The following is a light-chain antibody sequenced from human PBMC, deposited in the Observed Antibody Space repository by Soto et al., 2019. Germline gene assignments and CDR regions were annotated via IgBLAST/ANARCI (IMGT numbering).Light chain of an antibody. J-gene: IGLJ2*01. CDR1: SSDVGGYNY. CDR3: SLYTSSSIVV. Sequence: QSALTQPASVSGSPGQSITISCTGTSSDVGGYNYVSWYQQHPGKAPKLMIYDVSNRPSGVSNRFSGSKSGNTASLTISGLQAEDGAYYYRSLYTSSSIVVFGGGTKLTVL. CDR2: DVS. V-gene: IGLV2-14*01.